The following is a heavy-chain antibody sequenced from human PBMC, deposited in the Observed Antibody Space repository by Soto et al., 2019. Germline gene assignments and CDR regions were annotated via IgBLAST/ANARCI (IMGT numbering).Heavy chain of an antibody. D-gene: IGHD6-13*01. CDR2: IWYDGSNK. V-gene: IGHV3-33*01. J-gene: IGHJ3*02. Sequence: ESGGGVVQPGRSLRLSCAASGFTFSSYGMHWVRQAPGKGLEWVAVIWYDGSNKYYADSVKGRFTISRDNSKNTLYLQMNSLRAEDTAVYYCARDSSSWYSAFDIWDQGTMVTVSS. CDR3: ARDSSSWYSAFDI. CDR1: GFTFSSYG.